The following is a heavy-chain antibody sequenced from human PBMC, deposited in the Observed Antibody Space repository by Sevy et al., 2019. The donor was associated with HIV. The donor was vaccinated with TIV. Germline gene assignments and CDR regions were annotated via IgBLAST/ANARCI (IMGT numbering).Heavy chain of an antibody. D-gene: IGHD3-22*01. Sequence: ASVKVSCETSGFIFSNYAFSWVRQAPGQGLEWLGRISAYNGHTAIAEKFQGRLTVSRDTSTNTAYMDLRSLRFGDSAVYYCAREIYYYDATSYYALDLWGQGTLVTVSS. CDR3: AREIYYYDATSYYALDL. CDR2: ISAYNGHT. CDR1: GFIFSNYA. V-gene: IGHV1-18*04. J-gene: IGHJ4*02.